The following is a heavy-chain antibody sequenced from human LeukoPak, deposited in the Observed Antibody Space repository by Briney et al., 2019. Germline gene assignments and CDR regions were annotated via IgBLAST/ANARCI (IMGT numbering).Heavy chain of an antibody. D-gene: IGHD1-26*01. CDR2: ISWDSGTR. V-gene: IGHV3-9*01. Sequence: GGSLRLSCAASGFKFDDYDMHWVRQAPGKGLEWVSSISWDSGTRVYADSVKGRFTVSRDDGKNSLFLQNNSLRPEDTAVYDCVNLYGSRISWQVDGYFDLWGRGTLVTVSS. CDR3: VNLYGSRISWQVDGYFDL. CDR1: GFKFDDYD. J-gene: IGHJ2*01.